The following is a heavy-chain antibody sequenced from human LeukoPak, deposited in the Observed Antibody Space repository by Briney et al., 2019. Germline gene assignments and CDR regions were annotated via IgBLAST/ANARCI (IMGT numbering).Heavy chain of an antibody. D-gene: IGHD1-7*01. CDR1: GGTFSSYA. CDR3: ARDSDRTYAFDI. CDR2: IIPIFGTA. J-gene: IGHJ3*02. Sequence: SVKVSCKASGGTFSSYAISWVRQAPGQGLEWMGGIIPIFGTANYAQKFQGRVTITADKSTSTAYMELSSLRSEDTAVYYCARDSDRTYAFDIWGQGTMVTVSS. V-gene: IGHV1-69*06.